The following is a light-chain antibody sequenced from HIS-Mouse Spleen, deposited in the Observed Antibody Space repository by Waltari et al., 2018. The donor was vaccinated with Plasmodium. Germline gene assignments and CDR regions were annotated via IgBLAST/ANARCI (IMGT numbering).Light chain of an antibody. CDR3: QQYYSTPYT. CDR2: WAS. V-gene: IGKV4-1*01. Sequence: DIVMTKSPDSLAVSLGERAPINCKSSPSVVYSSNNKNYLAWYQQKPVPTPTLLTYWASTRESGVPARFSGSGSGNDFTLTISSMQAEDVAVYYCQQYYSTPYTFGQGTKLEIK. CDR1: PSVVYSSNNKNY. J-gene: IGKJ2*01.